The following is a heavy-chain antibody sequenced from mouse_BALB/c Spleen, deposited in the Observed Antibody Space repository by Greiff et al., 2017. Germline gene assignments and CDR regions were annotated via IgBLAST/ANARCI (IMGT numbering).Heavy chain of an antibody. J-gene: IGHJ1*01. CDR2: IWAGGST. CDR3: ARDYDGKDWYFDV. V-gene: IGHV2-9*02. D-gene: IGHD2-3*01. Sequence: VKLVESGPGLVAPSQSLSITCTVSGFSLTSYGVHWVRQPPGKGLEWLGVIWAGGSTNYNSALMSRLSISKDNSKSQVFLKMNSLQTDDTAMYYCARDYDGKDWYFDVWGAGTTVTVSS. CDR1: GFSLTSYG.